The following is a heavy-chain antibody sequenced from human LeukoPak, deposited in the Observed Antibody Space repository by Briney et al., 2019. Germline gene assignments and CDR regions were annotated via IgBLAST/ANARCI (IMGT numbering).Heavy chain of an antibody. CDR1: GGSISSYY. V-gene: IGHV4-59*01. CDR2: IYYSGST. Sequence: PSETLSLTCTVSGGSISSYYWSWIRQPPGKGLEWIGYIYYSGSTNYNPSLKSRVTISVDTSKNQFSLKLSSVTAADTAVYYCARARVGATIGYYYYMDVWGKGTTVTVSS. D-gene: IGHD1-26*01. CDR3: ARARVGATIGYYYYMDV. J-gene: IGHJ6*03.